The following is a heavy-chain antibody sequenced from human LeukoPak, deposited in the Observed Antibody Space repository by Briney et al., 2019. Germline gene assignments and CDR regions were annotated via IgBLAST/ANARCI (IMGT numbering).Heavy chain of an antibody. CDR2: IYYSGST. J-gene: IGHJ4*02. CDR1: GGSISSYY. D-gene: IGHD5-18*01. Sequence: SETLSLTCTVSGGSISSYYWSWIRQPPGKGLEWIGYIYYSGSTNYNPSLKSRVTISVDTSKNQFSLKLSSVTAADTAVYYCATQRRGYSYGRFDYWGQGTLVTVSS. V-gene: IGHV4-59*12. CDR3: ATQRRGYSYGRFDY.